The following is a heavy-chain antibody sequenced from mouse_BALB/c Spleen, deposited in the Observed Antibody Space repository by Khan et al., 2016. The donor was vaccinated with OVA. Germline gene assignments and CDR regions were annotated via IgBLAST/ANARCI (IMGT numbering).Heavy chain of an antibody. CDR3: ARIKKIVATYFDY. CDR2: TNPTNGRT. D-gene: IGHD1-1*01. V-gene: IGHV1S81*02. J-gene: IGHJ2*01. Sequence: VQLQQPGAELVKAGASVKMSCKASGYTFTSYWMHWVKQRLGQGLEWFAETNPTNGRTYYNETFKSKATLTVDKSSSTAYMLLSGPTFEDSAVYYCARIKKIVATYFDYWGQGTTLTGSS. CDR1: GYTFTSYW.